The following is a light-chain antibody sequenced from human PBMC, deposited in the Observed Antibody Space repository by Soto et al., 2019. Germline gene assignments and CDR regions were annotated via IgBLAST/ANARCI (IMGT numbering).Light chain of an antibody. V-gene: IGKV1-39*01. CDR3: QQSYSIPWT. Sequence: DIQMTQSPSSLSASVGDRVTITCRESQTISNYLNWYQQKPGKAPKLLIYSATSLQSGVPSRFSGSGSGTDFTFTISDLQPEDFASYYCQQSYSIPWTFGQGTNMEIK. J-gene: IGKJ1*01. CDR1: QTISNY. CDR2: SAT.